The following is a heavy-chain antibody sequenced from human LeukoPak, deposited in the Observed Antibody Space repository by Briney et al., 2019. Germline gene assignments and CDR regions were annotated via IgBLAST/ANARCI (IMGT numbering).Heavy chain of an antibody. CDR1: GFSFSSYA. D-gene: IGHD3-22*01. V-gene: IGHV3-23*01. J-gene: IGHJ4*02. CDR2: ISGSGGNT. Sequence: GGSLRLSCAASGFSFSSYAMSWVRQAPGKGLEWVAAISGSGGNTYYADSVKGRLTIARDKSKNTLYLQMNSLRAEDTALYHCAKGRILLVTRGDFDYWGQGTLVPVSS. CDR3: AKGRILLVTRGDFDY.